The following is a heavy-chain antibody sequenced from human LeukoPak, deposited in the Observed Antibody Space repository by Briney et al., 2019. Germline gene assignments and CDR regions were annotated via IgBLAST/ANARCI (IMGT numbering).Heavy chain of an antibody. J-gene: IGHJ4*02. V-gene: IGHV4-4*07. D-gene: IGHD3-3*01. Sequence: SETLSLTCTVSGGSISSYYWSWIRQPAGKGLGWIGRIYTSGSTNYNPSLKSRVTMSVDTSKNQFSLKLSSVTAADTAVYYCASLLEGYWGQGTLVTVSS. CDR1: GGSISSYY. CDR2: IYTSGST. CDR3: ASLLEGY.